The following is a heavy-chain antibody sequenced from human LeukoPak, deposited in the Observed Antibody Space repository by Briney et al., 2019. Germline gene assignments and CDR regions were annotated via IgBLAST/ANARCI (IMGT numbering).Heavy chain of an antibody. CDR1: GFTFSSYA. J-gene: IGHJ4*02. CDR2: ISGSGGST. CDR3: AKDPPRGYSYGGNY. D-gene: IGHD5-18*01. Sequence: GGSLSLSYAASGFTFSSYAMSWVRPAAGRGLEGVSAISGSGGSTYYADSVKGRFTISRDNSKNTQYLQMNSLRAEDTAVYYCAKDPPRGYSYGGNYWGQGTLVTGSS. V-gene: IGHV3-23*01.